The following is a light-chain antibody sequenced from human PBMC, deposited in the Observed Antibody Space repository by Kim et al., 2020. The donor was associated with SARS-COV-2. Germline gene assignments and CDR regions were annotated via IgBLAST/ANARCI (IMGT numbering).Light chain of an antibody. CDR3: QQYNNWPLWT. CDR2: SAS. V-gene: IGKV3-15*01. Sequence: CPGERATLSCRASQSVSSYLAWYQHKPGQAPRLLTYSASARATGIPARFSGSGSVKEFTRTISSLRSEDLAVDNCQQYNNWPLWTFGQGTKVDIK. CDR1: QSVSSY. J-gene: IGKJ1*01.